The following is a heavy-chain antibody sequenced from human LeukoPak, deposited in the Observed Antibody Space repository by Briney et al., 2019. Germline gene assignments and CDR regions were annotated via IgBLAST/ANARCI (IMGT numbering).Heavy chain of an antibody. CDR1: GYTFTGYY. CDR2: INPNSGGT. V-gene: IGHV1-2*02. CDR3: AREWAAMVTPDAFDI. D-gene: IGHD5-18*01. Sequence: ASVKVSCKASGYTFTGYYMHWVRQAPGQGLEWMGWINPNSGGTNYAQKFQGRVTMTRDTSISTAYMELSRLRSDDTAVYYCAREWAAMVTPDAFDIWGQGTMVTVSS. J-gene: IGHJ3*02.